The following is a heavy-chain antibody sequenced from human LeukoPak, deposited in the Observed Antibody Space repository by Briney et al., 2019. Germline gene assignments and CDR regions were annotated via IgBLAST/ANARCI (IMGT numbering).Heavy chain of an antibody. Sequence: GGSLRLSCAASGFTFSGSAMHWVRQASGKGLEWVGRIRSKTNSYATSYAASVKGRFALSRDDSKNTAYLQMNSLKIEGTAVYYCTRYNVGFESWGQGTLVTVSS. V-gene: IGHV3-73*01. J-gene: IGHJ4*02. CDR1: GFTFSGSA. CDR2: IRSKTNSYAT. D-gene: IGHD1-1*01. CDR3: TRYNVGFES.